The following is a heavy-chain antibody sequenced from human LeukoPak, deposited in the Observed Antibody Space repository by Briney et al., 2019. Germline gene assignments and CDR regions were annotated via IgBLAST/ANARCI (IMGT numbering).Heavy chain of an antibody. V-gene: IGHV4-34*01. CDR1: GGSFSGYY. CDR2: INHSEST. D-gene: IGHD4-17*01. Sequence: SETLSLTCAVYGGSFSGYYRSWIRQPPGKGLEWIGEINHSESTNYNPSLKSRVTISVDTSKNQFSLKLSSVAAADTAVYYCARGRATVTTFRYYYHGMDVWGQGTTVTVSS. J-gene: IGHJ6*02. CDR3: ARGRATVTTFRYYYHGMDV.